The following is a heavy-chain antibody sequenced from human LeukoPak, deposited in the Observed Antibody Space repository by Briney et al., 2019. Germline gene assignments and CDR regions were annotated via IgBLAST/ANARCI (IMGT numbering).Heavy chain of an antibody. CDR3: ARFITTPGVAFDI. V-gene: IGHV4-4*07. D-gene: IGHD3-22*01. J-gene: IGHJ3*02. Sequence: SETLSLTCTVSGYSISSGYYWGWIRQPAGKGLEWIGRIYTSGNTHYNPSLKSRVTMSVDTSQNQFSLNLSSVTAADTAVYYCARFITTPGVAFDIWGQGAMVTVSS. CDR2: IYTSGNT. CDR1: GYSISSGYY.